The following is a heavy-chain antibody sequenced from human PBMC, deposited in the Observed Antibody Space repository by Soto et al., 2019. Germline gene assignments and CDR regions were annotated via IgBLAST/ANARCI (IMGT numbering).Heavy chain of an antibody. V-gene: IGHV1-8*01. CDR3: ARAEAWNYIFWFDP. Sequence: QVQLVQSGAEVKKAGASVKVSCKASGYTFTTYDINWVRQAPGQGLEWMGWVNPHSGHTEFAQKFQGRVTMTTNTSISTAYMELSSLRYEDTAIYYCARAEAWNYIFWFDPWGQGTLVTVAS. D-gene: IGHD1-7*01. CDR1: GYTFTTYD. CDR2: VNPHSGHT. J-gene: IGHJ5*02.